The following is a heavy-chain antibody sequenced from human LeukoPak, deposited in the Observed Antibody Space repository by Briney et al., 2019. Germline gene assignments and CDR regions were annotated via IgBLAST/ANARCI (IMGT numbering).Heavy chain of an antibody. D-gene: IGHD3-10*01. CDR2: ISGSGGST. V-gene: IGHV3-23*01. Sequence: GGSLRLSRAASGFTFSSYAMSWVRQAPGKGLEWVSAISGSGGSTYYADSVKGRFTISRDNSKNTLYLQMNSLRAEDTAVYYCAKIPRYYYGSGTGGGYFDYWGQGTLVTVSS. J-gene: IGHJ4*02. CDR3: AKIPRYYYGSGTGGGYFDY. CDR1: GFTFSSYA.